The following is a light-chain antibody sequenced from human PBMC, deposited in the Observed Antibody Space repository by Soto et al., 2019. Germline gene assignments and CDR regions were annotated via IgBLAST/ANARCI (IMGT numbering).Light chain of an antibody. CDR1: QSISSW. V-gene: IGKV1-5*03. CDR2: KAS. CDR3: QQYNSYPS. J-gene: IGKJ4*01. Sequence: DIQMTQSPSTLSASVGDRVTITCRASQSISSWLAWYQQKPGKAPKLLIYKASSFESGVPSRFSGSGSGTEFTLTISRLQPDDVATYYGQQYNSYPSVGGGTKVEIK.